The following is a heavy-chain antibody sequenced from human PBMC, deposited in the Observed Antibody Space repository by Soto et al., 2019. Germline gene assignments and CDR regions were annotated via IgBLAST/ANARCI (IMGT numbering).Heavy chain of an antibody. CDR1: GYTFTSYG. CDR3: ASSHDFWSGYYDEGYYYGMDV. J-gene: IGHJ6*02. CDR2: ISAYNGNT. V-gene: IGHV1-18*01. Sequence: QVQLVQSGAEVKKPGASVKVSCKASGYTFTSYGISWVRQAPGQGLEWMGWISAYNGNTNYAQKLQGRVTMTTDTSTSTAYMELRSLRSDDTAVYYCASSHDFWSGYYDEGYYYGMDVWGQGTTVTVSS. D-gene: IGHD3-3*01.